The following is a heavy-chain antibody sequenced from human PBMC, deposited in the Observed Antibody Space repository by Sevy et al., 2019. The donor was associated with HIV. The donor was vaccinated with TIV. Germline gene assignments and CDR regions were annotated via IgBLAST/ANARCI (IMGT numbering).Heavy chain of an antibody. CDR3: AKTVDIAMAPDAFDI. D-gene: IGHD5-18*01. CDR1: GFTFSSYG. CDR2: ISYDGSNK. V-gene: IGHV3-30*18. Sequence: GGSLRLSCAASGFTFSSYGMHWVRQAPGKGLEWVAVISYDGSNKYYADSVKGRFTISRDNPKNTLYLQMNSLRAEDTAVYYCAKTVDIAMAPDAFDIWGQGTMVTVSS. J-gene: IGHJ3*02.